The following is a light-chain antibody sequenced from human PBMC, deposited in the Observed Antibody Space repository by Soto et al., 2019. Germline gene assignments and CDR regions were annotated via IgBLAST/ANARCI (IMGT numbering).Light chain of an antibody. Sequence: DIQMTQSPSSLSADVGDRVTITCRASQSLSDYLNWYQQKPGKAPNLLIHGASTLQSGVPSRFSGGGSGTEFTLTISSLQPEDFATDYCQQSYDVRPSFGGGTKV. J-gene: IGKJ4*01. CDR3: QQSYDVRPS. CDR1: QSLSDY. V-gene: IGKV1-39*01. CDR2: GAS.